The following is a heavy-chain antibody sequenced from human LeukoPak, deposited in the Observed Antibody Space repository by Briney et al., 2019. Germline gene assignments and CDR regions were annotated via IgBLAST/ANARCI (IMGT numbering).Heavy chain of an antibody. D-gene: IGHD1-26*01. CDR2: TYPGDSDT. Sequence: GESLKISCKGSGYSFTSYWIGWGRQMPGKGLEWTGITYPGDSDTRYSPSFRGQVTISADKSISTAYLQWSSLKASDTAMYYFARIVGATSRWFDPWGQGTLVTVSS. CDR1: GYSFTSYW. V-gene: IGHV5-51*01. J-gene: IGHJ5*02. CDR3: ARIVGATSRWFDP.